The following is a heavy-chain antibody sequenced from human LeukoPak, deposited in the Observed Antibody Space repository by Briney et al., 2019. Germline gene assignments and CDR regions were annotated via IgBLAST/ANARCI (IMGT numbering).Heavy chain of an antibody. CDR2: INWNGGST. CDR3: ARGRYYDSSRGFDY. Sequence: GGSLRLSCAASGFTFDDYGMSWVRQAPGKGLEWVSGINWNGGSTGYADSVKGRFTISRDNAKNSLYLQMNSLRAEDTALYYCARGRYYDSSRGFDYWGQGTLVTVSS. J-gene: IGHJ4*02. V-gene: IGHV3-20*04. D-gene: IGHD3-22*01. CDR1: GFTFDDYG.